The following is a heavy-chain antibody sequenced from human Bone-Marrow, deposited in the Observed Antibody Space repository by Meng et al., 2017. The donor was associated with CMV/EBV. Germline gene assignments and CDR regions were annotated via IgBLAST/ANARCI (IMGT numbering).Heavy chain of an antibody. V-gene: IGHV3-30*02. Sequence: GESLKISCVASGPIFSSSGMHWVRQAPGKGLEWVAFIRYDGSGKFYVDSVKGRFTISRDNSRNTLYLQMNSLRPDDTAVYYCARVYSNYVGMDVWGQGTTVTVSS. D-gene: IGHD4-11*01. J-gene: IGHJ6*02. CDR1: GPIFSSSG. CDR2: IRYDGSGK. CDR3: ARVYSNYVGMDV.